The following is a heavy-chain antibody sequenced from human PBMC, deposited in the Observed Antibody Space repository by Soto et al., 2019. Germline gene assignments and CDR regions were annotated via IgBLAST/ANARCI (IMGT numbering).Heavy chain of an antibody. Sequence: QVQLVQSGAEVKKPGASVKVSCKASGYTFTGYYMHWVRQAPGQGLEWMGWINPNSGGTNYAQKFKGGVTMTRDTSISTAYMELSRLRSDDTAVYYCAKDRGPIIPGTTGGDYWGQGTLVTVSS. J-gene: IGHJ4*02. D-gene: IGHD1-7*01. V-gene: IGHV1-2*02. CDR3: AKDRGPIIPGTTGGDY. CDR2: INPNSGGT. CDR1: GYTFTGYY.